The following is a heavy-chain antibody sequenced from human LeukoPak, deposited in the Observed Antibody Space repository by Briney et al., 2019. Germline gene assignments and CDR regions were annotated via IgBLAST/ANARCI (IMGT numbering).Heavy chain of an antibody. CDR2: INSDGSST. J-gene: IGHJ4*02. CDR3: ARVSSGYDFWSGYYSLDY. D-gene: IGHD3-3*01. CDR1: GFTFSSYW. V-gene: IGHV3-74*01. Sequence: GGSLRLSCAASGFTFSSYWMHWVRQAPGKGLVWVSRINSDGSSTSYADSVKGRFTISRDNAKNTLYLQMNSLRAEDTAVYYCARVSSGYDFWSGYYSLDYWGQGTPVTVSS.